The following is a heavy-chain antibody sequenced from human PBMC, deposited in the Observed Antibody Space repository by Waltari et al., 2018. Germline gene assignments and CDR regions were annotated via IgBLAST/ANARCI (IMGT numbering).Heavy chain of an antibody. CDR2: VDPEDGET. CDR1: GYTFTDYY. Sequence: EVQLVQSGAEVKKPGATVKISCKASGYTFTDYYMHLVQQAPGKGIDWMGRVDPEDGETRYAEKFQGRVTITADTSTDTAYMELSSLRSEDTAVYYCATGSYSRPLQQWGQGTLVTVSS. D-gene: IGHD5-18*01. CDR3: ATGSYSRPLQQ. J-gene: IGHJ1*01. V-gene: IGHV1-69-2*01.